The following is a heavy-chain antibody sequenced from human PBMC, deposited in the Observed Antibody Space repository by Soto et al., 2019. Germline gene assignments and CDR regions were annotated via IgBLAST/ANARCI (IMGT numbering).Heavy chain of an antibody. CDR1: GYTFTGYY. CDR3: ARGGDGFPAAQGAFDY. CDR2: INPNSGGT. J-gene: IGHJ4*02. V-gene: IGHV1-2*04. Sequence: ASVKVSCKASGYTFTGYYMHWVRQAPGQGLEWMGWINPNSGGTNYAQKFQGWVTMTRDTSISTAYMELSRLRSDDTAVYYCARGGDGFPAAQGAFDYWGQGTLVTVSS. D-gene: IGHD5-12*01.